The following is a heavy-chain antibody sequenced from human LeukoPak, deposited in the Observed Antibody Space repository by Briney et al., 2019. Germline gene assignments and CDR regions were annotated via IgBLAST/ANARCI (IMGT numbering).Heavy chain of an antibody. CDR3: ANGLAASGNFLLRDYYYFIDV. V-gene: IGHV3-48*01. Sequence: GGSLRLSCAASGFTFSSYSMNWVGQAPGKGLEWVSYIRSSSSSIYYADSVKGRFLISRDDSKSTVYLRMNKLRVEDSGLYYCANGLAASGNFLLRDYYYFIDVWGKGTTVIVS. CDR2: IRSSSSSI. CDR1: GFTFSSYS. D-gene: IGHD1-26*01. J-gene: IGHJ6*03.